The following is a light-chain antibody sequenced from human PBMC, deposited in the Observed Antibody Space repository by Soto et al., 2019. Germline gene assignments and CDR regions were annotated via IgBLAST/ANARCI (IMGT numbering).Light chain of an antibody. V-gene: IGLV2-14*01. CDR1: SSDVGGYNY. CDR3: SSYTSSITVV. CDR2: EVS. J-gene: IGLJ2*01. Sequence: QSVLTQPASVSGSPGQSITISCTGTSSDVGGYNYVSWYQQHPGKAPKLMIYEVSNRPSGVSNRFSGSKSGNTASLTISGLQAEDEADYYCSSYTSSITVVFGGGTKGTVL.